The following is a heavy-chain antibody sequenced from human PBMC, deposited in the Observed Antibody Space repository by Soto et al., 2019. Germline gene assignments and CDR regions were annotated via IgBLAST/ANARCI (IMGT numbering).Heavy chain of an antibody. V-gene: IGHV3-53*01. D-gene: IGHD6-19*01. CDR2: IYSGGTT. CDR1: GFTVSNNY. J-gene: IGHJ4*02. CDR3: ARGGYSSGWYIDY. Sequence: PGGSLRLSCAASGFTVSNNYMTWVRQAPGKELEWVSLIYSGGTTYYADSVKGRFTISRDHSRNTLYLQMNSLRGEDTAVYYCARGGYSSGWYIDYWGQGTLATVSS.